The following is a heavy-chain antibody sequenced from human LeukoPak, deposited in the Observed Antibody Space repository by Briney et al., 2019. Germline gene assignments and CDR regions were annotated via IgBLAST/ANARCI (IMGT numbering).Heavy chain of an antibody. CDR3: ARDSGSYPHWFAP. CDR1: GGSISSYC. D-gene: IGHD1-26*01. CDR2: IFYSGIT. V-gene: IGHV4-59*01. J-gene: IGHJ5*02. Sequence: SETLSLACTVSGGSISSYCWNWIRQPPGKGLEWIGYIFYSGITNYNPSLKSRVTLSVDTSKKQFSLKLTSVTAADTAVYYCARDSGSYPHWFAPWGQGTLVTVSS.